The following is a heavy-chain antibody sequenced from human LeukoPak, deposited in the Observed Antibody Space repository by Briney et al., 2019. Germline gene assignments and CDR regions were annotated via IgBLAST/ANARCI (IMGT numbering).Heavy chain of an antibody. Sequence: ASVKVSCKASGYTFTGHYLHWVRQAPGQGLEWMGWISPNSGETNSAQKFQGRVTMIRDTSISTAYMEPSRLTSDDTAVYYCARAPGAGTYLDYWGQGTLVTVSS. CDR1: GYTFTGHY. CDR3: ARAPGAGTYLDY. V-gene: IGHV1-2*02. J-gene: IGHJ4*02. D-gene: IGHD1-26*01. CDR2: ISPNSGET.